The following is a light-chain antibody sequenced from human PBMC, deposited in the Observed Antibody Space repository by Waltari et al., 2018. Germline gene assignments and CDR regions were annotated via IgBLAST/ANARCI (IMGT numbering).Light chain of an antibody. CDR1: SSDAGGYNS. J-gene: IGLJ2*01. V-gene: IGLV2-11*01. CDR2: DVS. CDR3: CSYAGIYVV. Sequence: QSDLTQPRSVSGSPGQSVTISCSGTSSDAGGYNSVTWYQQHPGNAPNLMIYDVSKRPSGVPDRFSGSKSGNTASLTIAGLQAEDDADYYCCSYAGIYVVFGGGTKLTVL.